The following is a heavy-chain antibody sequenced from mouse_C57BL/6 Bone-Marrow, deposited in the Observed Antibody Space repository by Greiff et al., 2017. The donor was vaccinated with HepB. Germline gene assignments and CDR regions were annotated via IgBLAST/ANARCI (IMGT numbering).Heavy chain of an antibody. J-gene: IGHJ4*01. CDR1: GYTFTDYN. Sequence: EVKVVESGPELVKPGASVKIPCKASGYTFTDYNMDWVKQSHGKSLEWIGDINPNNGGTIYNQKFKGKATLTVDKSSSTAYMELRSLTSEDTAVYYCARKGDYDGVYYYAMDYWGQGTSVTVSS. CDR2: INPNNGGT. D-gene: IGHD2-4*01. CDR3: ARKGDYDGVYYYAMDY. V-gene: IGHV1-18*01.